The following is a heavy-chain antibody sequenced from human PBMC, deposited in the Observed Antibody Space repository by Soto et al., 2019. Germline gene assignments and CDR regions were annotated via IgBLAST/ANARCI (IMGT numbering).Heavy chain of an antibody. Sequence: SETLSLTCTVSGGSISSSSYYWGWIRQPPGKGLEWIGSIYYSGSTYYNPSLKSRVTISVDKSKNQFSLKLSSVTAADTAVYYCARGPLYMVRGVIALYYFDYWGQGTLVTVSS. CDR2: IYYSGST. CDR1: GGSISSSSYY. D-gene: IGHD3-10*01. V-gene: IGHV4-39*07. J-gene: IGHJ4*02. CDR3: ARGPLYMVRGVIALYYFDY.